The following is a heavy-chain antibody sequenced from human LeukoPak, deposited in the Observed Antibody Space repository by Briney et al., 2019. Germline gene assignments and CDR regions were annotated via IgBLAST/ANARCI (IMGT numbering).Heavy chain of an antibody. Sequence: PSETLSLTCTVSGGSVSSGLYYWSWIRQPPGKGLEWIGYIYYSGSTNYNPSLKSRVTISLDTSKNQFSLKLSSVTAADTAVYYCARESMHRVSIAAFDYWGQGTLVTVSS. J-gene: IGHJ4*02. D-gene: IGHD6-6*01. CDR2: IYYSGST. CDR1: GGSVSSGLYY. V-gene: IGHV4-61*01. CDR3: ARESMHRVSIAAFDY.